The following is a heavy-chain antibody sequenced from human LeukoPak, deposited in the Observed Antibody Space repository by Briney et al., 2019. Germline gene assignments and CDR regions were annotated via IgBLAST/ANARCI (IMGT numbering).Heavy chain of an antibody. CDR2: IIPIFGTA. CDR3: ARVTYGDFNWFDP. CDR1: GGTFSSYA. D-gene: IGHD4-17*01. V-gene: IGHV1-69*13. Sequence: SVKVSCKASGGTFSSYAISWVRQAPGQGLEWMGGIIPIFGTANYAQKFQGRVTITADESTSTAYMELSSLRSEDTAVYYCARVTYGDFNWFDPWGQGTLVTVSS. J-gene: IGHJ5*02.